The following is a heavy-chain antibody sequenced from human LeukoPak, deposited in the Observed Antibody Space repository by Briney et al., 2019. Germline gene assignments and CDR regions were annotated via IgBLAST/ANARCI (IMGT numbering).Heavy chain of an antibody. V-gene: IGHV6-1*01. J-gene: IGHJ2*01. CDR3: ARAGNSGRWYFDL. Sequence: SQTLSLTCATSGDSVSSNSAAWNWIRQSPSRGLEWLGRTYYRSKWYDDYAISVKSRIIINADTFKNQFSLQLISVTPEGTAVYYCARAGNSGRWYFDLWGRGTLVTVSS. CDR1: GDSVSSNSAA. CDR2: TYYRSKWYD. D-gene: IGHD4-23*01.